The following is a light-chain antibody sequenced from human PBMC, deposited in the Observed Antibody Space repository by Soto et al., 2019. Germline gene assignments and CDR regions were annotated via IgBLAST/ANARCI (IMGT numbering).Light chain of an antibody. CDR2: GAS. CDR3: QQYHNWWT. Sequence: EIVTTQSPATLSVSPGERATLSCRASQSVSSNLVWYQQKPGQAPRLLIYGASTRVTGIPARFSGSGSGTEFTLTISSLQSEDFAVYYCQQYHNWWTFGQGTKVDIK. CDR1: QSVSSN. V-gene: IGKV3-15*01. J-gene: IGKJ1*01.